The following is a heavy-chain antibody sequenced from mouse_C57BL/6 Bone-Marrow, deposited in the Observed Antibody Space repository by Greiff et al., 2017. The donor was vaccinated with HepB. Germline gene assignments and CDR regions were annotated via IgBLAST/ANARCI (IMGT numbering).Heavy chain of an antibody. CDR3: ARELRLGYYFDY. J-gene: IGHJ2*01. V-gene: IGHV1-69*01. Sequence: QVQLQQSGAELVMPGASVKLSCKASGYTFTSYWMPWVQQRPGQGLEWIGEIDPSDSYTNYTQKFKGKSTLTVDKYSSTAYMHLSSLTSDDSAVYYCARELRLGYYFDYWGQGTTLTVSS. D-gene: IGHD3-2*02. CDR2: IDPSDSYT. CDR1: GYTFTSYW.